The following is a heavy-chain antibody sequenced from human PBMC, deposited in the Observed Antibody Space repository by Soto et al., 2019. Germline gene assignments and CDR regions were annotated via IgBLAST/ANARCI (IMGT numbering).Heavy chain of an antibody. Sequence: QVQLQESGPGVVEPSQTLSLTCTVSGGSINNNGYFWSWIRQPPGSGLEWIGHIYTSGSTYSNPSLKXRXTXSXXTSKNQFSLKLSSVTAADTAVYYCARGPSGDKVDYWGQGTLVTVSS. CDR2: IYTSGST. J-gene: IGHJ4*02. D-gene: IGHD1-26*01. CDR1: GGSINNNGYF. CDR3: ARGPSGDKVDY. V-gene: IGHV4-30-4*01.